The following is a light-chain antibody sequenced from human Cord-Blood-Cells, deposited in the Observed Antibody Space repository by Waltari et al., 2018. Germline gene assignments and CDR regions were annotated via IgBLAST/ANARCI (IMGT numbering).Light chain of an antibody. CDR1: QCISSW. V-gene: IGKV1-5*03. CDR3: QQYNSYSWT. CDR2: KAS. Sequence: DIQMTQSPYTLSASVGDRVTITCRASQCISSWLAWYQQNPGKAPKLLIYKASSLESGVPSRFSGSGSGTEFTLTISSLQPDDFATYYCQQYNSYSWTFGQGTKVEIK. J-gene: IGKJ1*01.